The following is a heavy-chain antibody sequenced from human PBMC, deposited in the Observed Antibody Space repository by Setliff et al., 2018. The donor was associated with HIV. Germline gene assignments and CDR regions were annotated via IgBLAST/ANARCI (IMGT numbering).Heavy chain of an antibody. CDR3: ASTRTYYFDY. CDR2: IYYSGNT. CDR1: GVSITSHY. V-gene: IGHV4-59*06. D-gene: IGHD2-2*01. J-gene: IGHJ4*02. Sequence: PSETLSLTCTVSGVSITSHYWSWIRQHPGTGLEWIGYIYYSGNTYYTPSLASRVSISVDTSKNQFSLKLSSVTAADTAVYYCASTRTYYFDYWGQGTLVTVSS.